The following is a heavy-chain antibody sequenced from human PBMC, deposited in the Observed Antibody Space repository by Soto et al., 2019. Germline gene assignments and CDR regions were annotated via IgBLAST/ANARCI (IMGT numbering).Heavy chain of an antibody. V-gene: IGHV3-7*03. CDR2: IKQDGSEK. Sequence: GGSLRLSCAASGFTFSAYWMSWVRQAPGKGLEWVANIKQDGSEKYYVDSVKGRLIISRDNPKNSVYLQMHSLRDEDTDVYYCARVLYSSSSVFDYWGQGTLVTVSS. CDR1: GFTFSAYW. CDR3: ARVLYSSSSVFDY. D-gene: IGHD6-6*01. J-gene: IGHJ4*02.